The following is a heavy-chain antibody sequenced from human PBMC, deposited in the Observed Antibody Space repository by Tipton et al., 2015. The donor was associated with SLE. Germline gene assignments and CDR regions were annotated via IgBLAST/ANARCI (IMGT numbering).Heavy chain of an antibody. CDR1: GFTFRSYG. CDR3: TRAEQQLADAFDI. CDR2: IRSKAYGGTT. D-gene: IGHD6-13*01. V-gene: IGHV3-49*04. J-gene: IGHJ3*02. Sequence: SLRLSCAASGFTFRSYGMHWVRQAPGKGLEWVGFIRSKAYGGTTEYAASVKGRFTISRDDSKSIAYLQMNSLKTEDTAVYYCTRAEQQLADAFDIWGQGTMVTVSS.